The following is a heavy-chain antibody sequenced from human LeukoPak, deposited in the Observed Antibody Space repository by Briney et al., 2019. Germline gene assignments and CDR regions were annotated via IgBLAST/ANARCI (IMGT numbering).Heavy chain of an antibody. D-gene: IGHD1-26*01. Sequence: SETLSLTCTVSGGSISSSTYYWVWIRQPPGKGLEWIASIFYSGNTYYNPSLKSRVTISVDTSKNQFSLKVNSVTAADPAVYYCATHGRGSLQYFQNWGQGTLVTVSS. CDR1: GGSISSSTYY. CDR2: IFYSGNT. J-gene: IGHJ1*01. V-gene: IGHV4-39*01. CDR3: ATHGRGSLQYFQN.